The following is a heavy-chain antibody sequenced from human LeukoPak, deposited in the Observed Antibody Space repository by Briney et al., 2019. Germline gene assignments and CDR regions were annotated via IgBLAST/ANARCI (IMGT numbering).Heavy chain of an antibody. CDR3: ARTERGDY. CDR2: IGSSGGTT. Sequence: GGSLRLSCAASGFTFSSYVMNWVRQAPGKGLEWVSTIGSSGGTTKYADSVKGRFTISRDNPKKTLYLQMNSLRAEDTAVYYCARTERGDYWGQGTLVTVSS. J-gene: IGHJ4*02. CDR1: GFTFSSYV. V-gene: IGHV3-23*01. D-gene: IGHD5-12*01.